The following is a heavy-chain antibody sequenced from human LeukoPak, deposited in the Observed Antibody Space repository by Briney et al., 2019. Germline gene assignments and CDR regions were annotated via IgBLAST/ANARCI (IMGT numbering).Heavy chain of an antibody. CDR3: ARVGGSNFFYYGMDV. D-gene: IGHD1-26*01. J-gene: IGHJ6*02. V-gene: IGHV4-59*01. CDR2: IYDSGST. CDR1: GGSISTYY. Sequence: SETLSLTCSVSGGSISTYYWSWIRQPPGKGLEWIGYIYDSGSTNYNPSLKSRVTISVDTSKNQFSLRLSSVTAADTAVYYCARVGGSNFFYYGMDVWGQGTTVTVSS.